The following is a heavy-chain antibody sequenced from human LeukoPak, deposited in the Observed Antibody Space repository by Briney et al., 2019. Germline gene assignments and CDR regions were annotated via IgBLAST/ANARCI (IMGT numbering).Heavy chain of an antibody. V-gene: IGHV1-69*05. CDR2: IIPIFGTA. Sequence: ASVKVSCKASGGTFSSYAISWVRQAPGQGLEWMGGIIPIFGTANYAQKFQGRVTITTDESTSIAYMELSSLRSEDTAVYYCARGPYYDFWSGYSVNYYYYYYMDVWGKGTTVTVSS. D-gene: IGHD3-3*01. CDR3: ARGPYYDFWSGYSVNYYYYYYMDV. J-gene: IGHJ6*03. CDR1: GGTFSSYA.